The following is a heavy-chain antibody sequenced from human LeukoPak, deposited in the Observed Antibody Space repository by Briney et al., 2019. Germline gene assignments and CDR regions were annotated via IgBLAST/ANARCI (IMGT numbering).Heavy chain of an antibody. Sequence: GGSLRLSCAASGFTFSNYAMSWVRQAPGKGLEWVSAISGSGGSTYYADSVKGRFTISRDNSKNTLYLQMNSLRAEDTAVYYCAKGGYSSGWSLFDYWGQGTLVTVSS. CDR3: AKGGYSSGWSLFDY. CDR1: GFTFSNYA. D-gene: IGHD6-19*01. J-gene: IGHJ4*02. CDR2: ISGSGGST. V-gene: IGHV3-23*01.